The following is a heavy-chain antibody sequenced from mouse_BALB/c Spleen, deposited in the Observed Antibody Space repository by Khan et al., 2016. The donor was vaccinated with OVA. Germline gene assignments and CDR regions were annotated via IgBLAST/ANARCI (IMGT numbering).Heavy chain of an antibody. J-gene: IGHJ3*01. CDR3: ARAGDGYPAWFAY. CDR2: ISSGSSTI. Sequence: EVELVESGGGLVQPGGSRKLSCAATGFTFSSFGMHWVRQAPEKGLEWVAYISSGSSTIYYADTVKGRFTISRDNPKNTLFLQMTSLRSEDTAMYYSARAGDGYPAWFAYWGQGTLVTVSA. CDR1: GFTFSSFG. D-gene: IGHD2-3*01. V-gene: IGHV5-17*02.